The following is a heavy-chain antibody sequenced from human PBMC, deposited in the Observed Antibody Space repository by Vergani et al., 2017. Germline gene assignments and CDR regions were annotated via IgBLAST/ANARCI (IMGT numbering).Heavy chain of an antibody. Sequence: QVQLQESGPGLVKPSETLSLTCTVSGGSISSYNWSWIRQPPGKGLEWIGYIYYSGSTNYNPSLKSRVTISVDTSKNQFSLKLSSVTAADTAVYYCARVEMATEGPLHYYYGMDVWGQGTTVTVSS. J-gene: IGHJ6*02. CDR1: GGSISSYN. CDR2: IYYSGST. D-gene: IGHD5-24*01. CDR3: ARVEMATEGPLHYYYGMDV. V-gene: IGHV4-59*01.